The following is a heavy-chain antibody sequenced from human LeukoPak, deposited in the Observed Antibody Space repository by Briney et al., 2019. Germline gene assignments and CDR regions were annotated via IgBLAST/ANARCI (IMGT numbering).Heavy chain of an antibody. CDR2: VHYSGSA. CDR3: ARDLKLDGSSGYYALDI. J-gene: IGHJ3*02. V-gene: IGHV4-34*01. D-gene: IGHD3-22*01. Sequence: SETLSLTCAVYGGSFSGYYWTWIRQSPGKGLEWIGEVHYSGSATYNPSLKSRVTISVDTSKNQFSLKMSSVTAADTAVYYCARDLKLDGSSGYYALDIWGQGTMVTVSS. CDR1: GGSFSGYY.